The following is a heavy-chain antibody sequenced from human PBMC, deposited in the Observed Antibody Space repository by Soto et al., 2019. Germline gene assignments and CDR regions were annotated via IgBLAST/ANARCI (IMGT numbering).Heavy chain of an antibody. D-gene: IGHD3-3*01. CDR3: ARDQYDFRSGSYYYAMEV. J-gene: IGHJ6*02. Sequence: SETLSLTCTVSGGSVSSESHYWSWIRQTRGKGLEWIGYIYYTGSTNYNPSLKGRVTMSVDTSRDQVSLRLRSVTRADTAVYNCARDQYDFRSGSYYYAMEVWGQGTKVTVS. CDR2: IYYTGST. CDR1: GGSVSSESHY. V-gene: IGHV4-61*01.